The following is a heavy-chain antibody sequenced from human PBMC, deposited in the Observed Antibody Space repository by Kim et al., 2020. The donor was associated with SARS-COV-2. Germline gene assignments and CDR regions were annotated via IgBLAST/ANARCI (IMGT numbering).Heavy chain of an antibody. J-gene: IGHJ4*02. CDR1: GFTFSSYA. CDR2: ISYDGSNK. D-gene: IGHD3-10*01. CDR3: ARDGRYGSGSYYIIPNFDY. Sequence: GGSLRLSCAASGFTFSSYAMHWVRQAPGKGLEWVAVISYDGSNKYYADSVKGRLTISRDNSKNTLYLQMNSLRAEDTAVYYCARDGRYGSGSYYIIPNFDYWGQGTLVTVSS. V-gene: IGHV3-30*04.